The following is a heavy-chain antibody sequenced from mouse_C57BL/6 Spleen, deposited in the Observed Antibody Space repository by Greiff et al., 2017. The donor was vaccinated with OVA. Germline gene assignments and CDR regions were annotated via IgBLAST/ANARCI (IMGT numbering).Heavy chain of an antibody. CDR1: GYTFTDYN. CDR2: INPNNGGT. Sequence: VQLKQSGPELVKPGASVKIPCKASGYTFTDYNMDWVKQSHGKSLEWIGDINPNNGGTIYNQKFKGKATLTVDKSSSTAYMELRSLTSEDTAVYYCARTTYYGSPWFAYWGQGTLVTVSA. D-gene: IGHD1-1*01. CDR3: ARTTYYGSPWFAY. V-gene: IGHV1-18*01. J-gene: IGHJ3*01.